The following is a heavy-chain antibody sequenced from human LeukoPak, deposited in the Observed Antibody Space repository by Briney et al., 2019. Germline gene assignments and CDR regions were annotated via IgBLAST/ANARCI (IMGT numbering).Heavy chain of an antibody. V-gene: IGHV3-23*01. J-gene: IGHJ4*02. CDR3: AKEGSGYYGYFDY. D-gene: IGHD3-22*01. Sequence: GGSLRLSCTASGFTFSDYAMSRVRQAPGEGLEWVSSISDNGGGTYYADSVKGRFTISRDNSKNTLYLQMNSLRAEDTAVYYCAKEGSGYYGYFDYWGQGTLVTVSS. CDR2: ISDNGGGT. CDR1: GFTFSDYA.